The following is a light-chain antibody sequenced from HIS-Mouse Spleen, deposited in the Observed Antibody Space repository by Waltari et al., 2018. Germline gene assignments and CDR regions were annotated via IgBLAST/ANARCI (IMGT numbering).Light chain of an antibody. Sequence: DIVMTQSPLSLPVTPGAPASISCRPSQSLLHSNGYNYLDWYLQKPGQSPQLLIYLGSNRASGVPDRFSGSGSGTDFTLKISRVEAEDVGVYYCMQALQTPRTFGQGTKVEIK. CDR2: LGS. CDR3: MQALQTPRT. CDR1: QSLLHSNGYNY. V-gene: IGKV2-28*01. J-gene: IGKJ1*01.